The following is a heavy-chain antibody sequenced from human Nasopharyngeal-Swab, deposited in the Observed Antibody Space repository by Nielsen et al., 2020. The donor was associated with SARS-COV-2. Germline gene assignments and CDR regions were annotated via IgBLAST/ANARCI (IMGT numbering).Heavy chain of an antibody. CDR1: GFTFSSYS. CDR2: ISSSSSYI. Sequence: GESLKISCAASGFTFSSYSMNWVRQAPGKGLEWVSSISSSSSYIYYADSVKGRFTISRDNAKNSLYLQMNSLGAEDTAVYYCARSSPLGYCSSTSCYGLDDYRGQGTLVTVSS. V-gene: IGHV3-21*01. D-gene: IGHD2-2*01. CDR3: ARSSPLGYCSSTSCYGLDDY. J-gene: IGHJ4*02.